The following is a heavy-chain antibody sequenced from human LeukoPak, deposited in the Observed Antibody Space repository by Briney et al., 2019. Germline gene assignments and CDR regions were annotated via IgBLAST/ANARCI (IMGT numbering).Heavy chain of an antibody. CDR2: IKQDGSEK. Sequence: VGSLRLSCAASVFTFSNYWMSGGRQGPGEGLEWVANIKQDGSEKYYVDSAKGGFNISRDNAKLSLFLQMNSLRAEETAVYYCARREYYYDGGYWGQGTLVTVSS. CDR3: ARREYYYDGGY. CDR1: VFTFSNYW. V-gene: IGHV3-7*04. D-gene: IGHD3-22*01. J-gene: IGHJ4*02.